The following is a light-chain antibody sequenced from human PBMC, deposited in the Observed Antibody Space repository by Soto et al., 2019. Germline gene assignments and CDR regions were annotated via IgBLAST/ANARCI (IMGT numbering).Light chain of an antibody. CDR3: AVWGTNLNGPGV. CDR2: SND. CDR1: GSTIGSNT. J-gene: IGLJ3*02. V-gene: IGLV1-44*01. Sequence: QSVLTQPPSASGPPGQRVTISCSGSGSTIGSNTVDCYQQLPGTDPNLLIYSNDKRPLGVPYRFFVSRSSNSASLAISGLQPDEEGIYYCAVWGTNLNGPGVFGGGTKLTVL.